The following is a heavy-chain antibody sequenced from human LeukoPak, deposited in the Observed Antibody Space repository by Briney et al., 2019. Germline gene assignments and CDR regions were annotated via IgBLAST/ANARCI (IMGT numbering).Heavy chain of an antibody. V-gene: IGHV4-59*08. Sequence: SETLSLTCAVSGGSIRNDYWSWIRQPPGKGLEWIAYINYSGSTNYNPSLESRVTISVDTSKNLFSLKFTSVTAADPAVYYCARHRPGERRFDPWGQGTLVTVSS. CDR2: INYSGST. J-gene: IGHJ5*02. CDR1: GGSIRNDY. D-gene: IGHD3-16*01. CDR3: ARHRPGERRFDP.